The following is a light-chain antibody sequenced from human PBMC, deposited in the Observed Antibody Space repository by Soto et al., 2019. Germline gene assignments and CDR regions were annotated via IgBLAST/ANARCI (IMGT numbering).Light chain of an antibody. V-gene: IGLV2-23*02. J-gene: IGLJ1*01. CDR2: EVS. CDR3: CSYAGSSTFVYV. Sequence: QSVLTQPASVSGSPGQSSTISCIGTSSDVGSYNLVSWYQQHPGKAPKLMNYEVSKRPSGGSNRFSGSKSGNTASLTISGLQSEDEADYYCCSYAGSSTFVYVFGTGTKVTVL. CDR1: SSDVGSYNL.